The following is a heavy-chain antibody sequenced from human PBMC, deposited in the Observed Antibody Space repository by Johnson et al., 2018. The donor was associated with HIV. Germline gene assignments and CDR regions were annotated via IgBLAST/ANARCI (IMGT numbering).Heavy chain of an antibody. CDR2: ISWHSGSI. CDR3: AKDRYSYGSGAGIDAFDI. Sequence: VQLVESGGGLVQPGRSLRLSCIASRFSFDDYAMHWVRQAPGKGLEWVSGISWHSGSIGYVDSVKGRFTVSRDNAENSLYLQMNSLRTEDTALYYCAKDRYSYGSGAGIDAFDIWGQGTVVTVSS. D-gene: IGHD3-10*01. CDR1: RFSFDDYA. V-gene: IGHV3-9*01. J-gene: IGHJ3*02.